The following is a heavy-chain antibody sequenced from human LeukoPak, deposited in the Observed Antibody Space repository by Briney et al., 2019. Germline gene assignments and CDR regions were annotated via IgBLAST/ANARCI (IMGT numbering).Heavy chain of an antibody. CDR1: GFTFSSYG. V-gene: IGHV3-30*18. CDR3: AKGGSGSYYYYGMDV. J-gene: IGHJ6*02. Sequence: GGSLRLSCAASGFTFSSYGMLWVRQAPGKGLEWVAVISYDGSNKYYADSVKGRFTISRDNSKNTLYMQMNSLRAEDTAVYYCAKGGSGSYYYYGMDVWGQGTTVTVSS. CDR2: ISYDGSNK. D-gene: IGHD3-10*01.